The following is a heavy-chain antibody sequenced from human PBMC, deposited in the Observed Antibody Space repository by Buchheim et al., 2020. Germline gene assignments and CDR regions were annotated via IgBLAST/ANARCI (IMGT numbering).Heavy chain of an antibody. CDR1: GCSISSGDYY. J-gene: IGHJ4*02. D-gene: IGHD2-15*01. CDR3: ARVPEVVAAKGGDDSYFDY. V-gene: IGHV4-30-4*01. CDR2: IYYCGST. Sequence: QVQLQESGPGLVKPSQTLSLTCTVSGCSISSGDYYWSWIRQPPGKGLEWIGYIYYCGSTYYNPSLKSRVTISVDTSNNQFSLKLSSVTAADTAVYYCARVPEVVAAKGGDDSYFDYWGQGTL.